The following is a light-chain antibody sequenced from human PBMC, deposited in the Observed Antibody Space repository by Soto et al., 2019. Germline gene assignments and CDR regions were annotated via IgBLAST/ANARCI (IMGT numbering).Light chain of an antibody. Sequence: QYALTHPRSVSGSPGQSVTISCTGTSSDVGGYNYVSWYQQHPGKAPKVMIYDVSKRPSGVPDRFSGSKSGNTASLTISGLQAEDEADYYCCSFAGSDTDVFGGGTKVTVL. CDR2: DVS. J-gene: IGLJ2*01. V-gene: IGLV2-11*01. CDR1: SSDVGGYNY. CDR3: CSFAGSDTDV.